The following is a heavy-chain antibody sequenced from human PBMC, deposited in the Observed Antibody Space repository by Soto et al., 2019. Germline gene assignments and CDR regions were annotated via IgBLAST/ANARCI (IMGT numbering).Heavy chain of an antibody. CDR2: IYYSEST. D-gene: IGHD3-10*01. Sequence: SETLSLTCTVSGGSISSYYWSWIRQPPGKGLEWIGYIYYSESTNYNPSLKSRVTISVDTSKNQFSLKLSSVTAADTAVYYCARAYGYYFDYWGQGPLVTVSS. V-gene: IGHV4-59*01. CDR1: GGSISSYY. J-gene: IGHJ4*02. CDR3: ARAYGYYFDY.